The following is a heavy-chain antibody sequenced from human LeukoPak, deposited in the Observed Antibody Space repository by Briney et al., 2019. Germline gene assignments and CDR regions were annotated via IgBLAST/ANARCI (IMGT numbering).Heavy chain of an antibody. Sequence: SETLSLTCTVSGGSISTYYWSWIRQPAGKGLEWIGRLSSSGTANYNTSLKSRVTMSVDTSTNQLSLNLTSVTAADTAVYYCAREVSGSDYYRAYDYWGQGTLVTVSS. CDR1: GGSISTYY. V-gene: IGHV4-4*07. CDR3: AREVSGSDYYRAYDY. D-gene: IGHD3-3*01. CDR2: LSSSGTA. J-gene: IGHJ4*02.